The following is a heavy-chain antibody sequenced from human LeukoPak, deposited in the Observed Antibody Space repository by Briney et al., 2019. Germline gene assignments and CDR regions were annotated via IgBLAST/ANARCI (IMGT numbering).Heavy chain of an antibody. CDR3: ARGTYSGYPPGSFDF. J-gene: IGHJ4*02. CDR1: GGSFSGDY. D-gene: IGHD5-12*01. Sequence: SETLSLTCAVYGGSFSGDYWSWIRQPPGKGLEWLGEINHSGSTNYNPSLKSRVTISVDTSKNQFSLNLSSVTAADTAVYFCARGTYSGYPPGSFDFWGQGTLVTVSS. V-gene: IGHV4-34*01. CDR2: INHSGST.